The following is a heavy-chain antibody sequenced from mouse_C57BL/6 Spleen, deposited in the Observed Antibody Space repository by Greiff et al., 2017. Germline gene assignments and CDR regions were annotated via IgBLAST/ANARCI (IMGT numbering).Heavy chain of an antibody. V-gene: IGHV1-50*01. Sequence: QVQLQQPGAELVKPGASVKLSCKASGYTFTSYWMQWVKQRPGQGLEWIGAIDPSDSYTNYNQKFKGKATLTVDTSSSTAYMQLSSLTSEGSAVYYCARLLRYFDYWGQGTTLTVSS. CDR1: GYTFTSYW. CDR3: ARLLRYFDY. D-gene: IGHD1-1*01. CDR2: IDPSDSYT. J-gene: IGHJ2*01.